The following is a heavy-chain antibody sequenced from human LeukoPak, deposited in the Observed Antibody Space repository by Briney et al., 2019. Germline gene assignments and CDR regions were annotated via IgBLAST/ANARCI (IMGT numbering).Heavy chain of an antibody. V-gene: IGHV3-7*01. CDR3: AREQWLVQYYMDV. CDR1: GLPFSSYW. D-gene: IGHD6-19*01. J-gene: IGHJ6*03. CDR2: IKQDGSEK. Sequence: GSLSLSCAASGLPFSSYWMSWVRQAPGKGLEGVANIKQDGSEKYYVDSVKRRFTISRDNAKNSLYLQMNSLRAEDTAVYYCAREQWLVQYYMDVWGKGTTVTVSS.